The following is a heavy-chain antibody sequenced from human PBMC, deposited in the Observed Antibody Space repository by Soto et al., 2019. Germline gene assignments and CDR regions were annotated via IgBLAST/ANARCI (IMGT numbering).Heavy chain of an antibody. V-gene: IGHV3-21*06. J-gene: IGHJ4*02. CDR1: GFTLSSHT. Sequence: GGSLRLSCAASGFTLSSHTMNWVRQAPGKGLEWVSSISSDSSNTYYADSVKGRFTISRDNAKNSLFLQMNSLRAEDTAVYFCARDQTPDSLTLYDIPVVTAIPGPLEYWGQGTLVTVSS. D-gene: IGHD2-21*02. CDR3: ARDQTPDSLTLYDIPVVTAIPGPLEY. CDR2: ISSDSSNT.